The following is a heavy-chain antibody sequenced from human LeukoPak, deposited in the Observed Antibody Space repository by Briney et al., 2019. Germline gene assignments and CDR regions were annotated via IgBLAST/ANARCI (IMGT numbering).Heavy chain of an antibody. D-gene: IGHD6-19*01. CDR2: FDPEDGET. J-gene: IGHJ3*02. V-gene: IGHV1-24*01. CDR1: GYTLTELS. Sequence: ASVKVSCKVSGYTLTELSMDWVRQAPGKGLEWMGGFDPEDGETIYAQKLQGRVTMTEDTSTDTAYMELSSLRSEDAAVYYCATAKYSSGWYGAFDIWGQGTMVTVSS. CDR3: ATAKYSSGWYGAFDI.